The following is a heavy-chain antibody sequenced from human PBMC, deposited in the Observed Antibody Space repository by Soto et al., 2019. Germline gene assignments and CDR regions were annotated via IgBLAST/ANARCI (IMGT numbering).Heavy chain of an antibody. CDR2: IRSKAYGGTT. V-gene: IGHV3-49*03. D-gene: IGHD2-2*01. J-gene: IGHJ4*02. Sequence: SLRLSCTASGFTFGDYAMSWFRQAPGKGLEWVGFIRSKAYGGTTEYAASVKGRFTISRDDSKSIAYLQMNSLKTEDTAVYYCTRVAVSSNSIPFDYWGQGTLVTVSS. CDR3: TRVAVSSNSIPFDY. CDR1: GFTFGDYA.